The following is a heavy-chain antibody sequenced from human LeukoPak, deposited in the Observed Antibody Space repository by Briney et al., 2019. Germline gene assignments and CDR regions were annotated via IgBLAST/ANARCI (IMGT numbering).Heavy chain of an antibody. CDR3: TRGNLSTVTDFDY. D-gene: IGHD4-17*01. Sequence: GGSLRLSCAASGFTFSSSAMSWVRQAPGKGLEWVVFIRSKTYGGTTEYAASVKGRFTISREDSKSIAYLQMNSLKTEDTAVYYCTRGNLSTVTDFDYWRQGTLVTVSS. CDR2: IRSKTYGGTT. CDR1: GFTFSSSA. J-gene: IGHJ4*02. V-gene: IGHV3-49*04.